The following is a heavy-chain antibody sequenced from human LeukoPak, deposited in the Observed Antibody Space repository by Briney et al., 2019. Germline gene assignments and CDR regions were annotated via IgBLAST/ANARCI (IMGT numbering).Heavy chain of an antibody. J-gene: IGHJ4*02. CDR1: GYNFTEFS. V-gene: IGHV1-24*01. D-gene: IGHD1-1*01. Sequence: ASVRVSCKVSGYNFTEFSIHWVRQTPGKGLEWMGGYDPEEGETLYAQKFQGRLTMTEDTSSDTAYMELSSLTSEDTAVYYCATPTYTGTTDYWGQGTLVTVSS. CDR3: ATPTYTGTTDY. CDR2: YDPEEGET.